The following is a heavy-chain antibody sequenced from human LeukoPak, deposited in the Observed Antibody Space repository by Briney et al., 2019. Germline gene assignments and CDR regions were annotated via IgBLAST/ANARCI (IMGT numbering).Heavy chain of an antibody. V-gene: IGHV3-74*01. CDR1: GLAFSRTW. J-gene: IGHJ3*02. CDR3: AADGGHAFQI. Sequence: GGSLRLSCATSGLAFSRTWMHWVRQVPGKGPVWVSQIISDGSSTTYADSVKGGFTISRDNAKEMVYLQMNSLRVEDTAVYYCAADGGHAFQICGRGTMVTVSS. CDR2: IISDGSST.